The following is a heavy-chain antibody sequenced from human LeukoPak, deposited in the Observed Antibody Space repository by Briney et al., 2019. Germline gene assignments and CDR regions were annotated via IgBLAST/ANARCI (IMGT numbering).Heavy chain of an antibody. D-gene: IGHD3-22*01. CDR1: GFTFDDYG. Sequence: GGSLRLSRATSGFTFDDYGMNWVRQAPGKGLEWVSNINWNGRNVDYADSVKGRFTISRDKAKNSLHLQMNSLRAEDTAVYYCARGRKQYYHDSSHRRDASDIWGQGTMVIVSS. CDR3: ARGRKQYYHDSSHRRDASDI. CDR2: INWNGRNV. V-gene: IGHV3-20*04. J-gene: IGHJ3*02.